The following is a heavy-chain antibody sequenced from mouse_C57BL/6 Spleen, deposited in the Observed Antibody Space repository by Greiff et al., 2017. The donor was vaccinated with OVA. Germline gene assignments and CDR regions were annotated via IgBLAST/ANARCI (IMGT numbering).Heavy chain of an antibody. CDR1: GYTFTSYW. J-gene: IGHJ4*01. CDR2: IDPSDSYT. CDR3: ARRGHYYGSSYYAMDY. D-gene: IGHD1-1*01. V-gene: IGHV1-69*01. Sequence: VQLQQPGAELVMPGASVKLSCKASGYTFTSYWMHWVKQRPGQGLEWIGEIDPSDSYTNYNQKFKGKSTLTVDKSSSTAYMQLSSLTSEDSAVYYCARRGHYYGSSYYAMDYWGQGTSVTVSS.